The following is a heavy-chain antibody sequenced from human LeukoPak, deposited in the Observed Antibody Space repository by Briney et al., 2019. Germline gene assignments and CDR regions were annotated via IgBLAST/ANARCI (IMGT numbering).Heavy chain of an antibody. CDR3: ARDMPRDAFDI. CDR2: ISNSASAK. V-gene: IGHV3-48*01. D-gene: IGHD2-2*01. J-gene: IGHJ3*02. Sequence: GGSLRLSCAASGFSFSNHSMNWVRQAPGKGLEWVSYISNSASAKYYAASVKGRFTISRDNGKNTLYLQMNSLRAEDTAVYYCARDMPRDAFDIWGQGTMVTVSS. CDR1: GFSFSNHS.